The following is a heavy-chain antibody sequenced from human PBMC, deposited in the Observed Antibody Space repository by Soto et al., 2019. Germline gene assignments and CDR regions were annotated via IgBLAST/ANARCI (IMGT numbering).Heavy chain of an antibody. CDR2: ITSTGDRA. CDR3: AKYYMFTRSPFDY. CDR1: GFTFSSYA. Sequence: EVQLLESGGGLVQPGGSLRLSCAASGFTFSSYAMSWVRQAPGKGLEWVSSITSTGDRAYYADSVKGRFTVSRDNAKNTLYLQMNSLRAEDTAVYYCAKYYMFTRSPFDYWGQGTVVTVSS. V-gene: IGHV3-23*01. D-gene: IGHD3-10*01. J-gene: IGHJ4*02.